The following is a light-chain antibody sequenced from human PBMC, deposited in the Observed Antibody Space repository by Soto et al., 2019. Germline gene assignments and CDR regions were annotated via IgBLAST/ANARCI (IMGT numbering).Light chain of an antibody. CDR1: QSIRHY. CDR2: GAS. V-gene: IGKV1-5*01. CDR3: QHHNSYSQT. J-gene: IGKJ1*01. Sequence: DIQMTQCPRTMTKYVGDRVTITCRASQSIRHYLAWYQQMPGKAPKLLIYGASTLQSGVPSRFSGSGSGTEFTLTISSLQPDDFGTYFCQHHNSYSQTFGQGTKVDIK.